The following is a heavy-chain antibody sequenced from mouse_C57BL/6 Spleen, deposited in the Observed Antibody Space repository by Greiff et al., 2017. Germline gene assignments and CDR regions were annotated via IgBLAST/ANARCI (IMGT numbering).Heavy chain of an antibody. Sequence: VQLQQPGAELVKPGASVKLSCKASGYTFTSYWMHWVKQRPGQGLEWIGMIHPNSGSTNYNEKFKSKATLTVDKSSSTAYMQLSSLTSEDSAVXYCARYPPYDYDGWFAYWGQGTLVTVSA. CDR1: GYTFTSYW. V-gene: IGHV1-64*01. J-gene: IGHJ3*01. D-gene: IGHD2-4*01. CDR2: IHPNSGST. CDR3: ARYPPYDYDGWFAY.